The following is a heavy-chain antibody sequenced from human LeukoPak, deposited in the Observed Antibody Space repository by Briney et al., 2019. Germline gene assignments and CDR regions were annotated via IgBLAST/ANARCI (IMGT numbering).Heavy chain of an antibody. CDR3: VTDGGQGPYYFTY. J-gene: IGHJ1*01. V-gene: IGHV3-15*01. D-gene: IGHD3-3*01. CDR2: IKNYNHRRTA. CDR1: GFTFPNAW. Sequence: PGGSLRLSCAASGFTFPNAWIDWVRQAPGKGLEWVGRIKNYNHRRTAEYAAPVKGRFTISRDDSRNTLFLQMDSLKTEDTAVYYCVTDGGQGPYYFTYWGQGTLVTVSS.